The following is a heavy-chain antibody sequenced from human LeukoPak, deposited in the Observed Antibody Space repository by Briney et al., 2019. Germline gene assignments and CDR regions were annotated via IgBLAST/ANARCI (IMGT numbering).Heavy chain of an antibody. D-gene: IGHD5-24*01. J-gene: IGHJ3*02. CDR3: ARERDGYNLGDAFDI. CDR1: GYTFISYY. Sequence: GASVKVSCKASGYTFISYYMHWVRQAPGQGLEWMGIINPSGGSTSYAQKFQGRVTMTRDMSTSTVYMELSSLRSEDTAVYYCARERDGYNLGDAFDIWGQGTMVTVSS. V-gene: IGHV1-46*01. CDR2: INPSGGST.